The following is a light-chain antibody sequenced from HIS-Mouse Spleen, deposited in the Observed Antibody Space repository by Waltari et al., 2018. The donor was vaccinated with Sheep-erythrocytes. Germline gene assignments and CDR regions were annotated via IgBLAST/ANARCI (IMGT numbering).Light chain of an antibody. J-gene: IGLJ2*01. Sequence: SSELTQPPSVSVSPGQTASITCSGDKLGDKYACWYQQKPGQSPVLVIYQDTKRPSGIPARFSGSNSGNTATLTISGTQAMDEADYYCCSYAGSYTLVFGGGTKLTVL. CDR1: KLGDKY. V-gene: IGLV3-1*01. CDR3: CSYAGSYTLV. CDR2: QDT.